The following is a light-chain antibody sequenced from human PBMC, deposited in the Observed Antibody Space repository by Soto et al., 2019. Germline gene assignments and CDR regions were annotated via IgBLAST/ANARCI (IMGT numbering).Light chain of an antibody. V-gene: IGLV2-14*01. CDR3: SSYTSSSTYV. CDR2: EVS. CDR1: SSDVGGYNY. J-gene: IGLJ1*01. Sequence: QSALTHPASVSGSPGQSITISCTGTSSDVGGYNYVSCYQQHPCKAPKLMIYEVSNRPSGVSNRFSGSKSGNTASLTISGLQAEDEADYYCSSYTSSSTYVFGTGTKLTVL.